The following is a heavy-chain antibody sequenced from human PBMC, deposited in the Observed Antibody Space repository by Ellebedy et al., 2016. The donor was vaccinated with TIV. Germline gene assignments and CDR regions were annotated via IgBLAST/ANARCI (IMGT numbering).Heavy chain of an antibody. D-gene: IGHD2-15*01. CDR1: GFTFSDYY. Sequence: GGSLRLXXAASGFTFSDYYMSWIRQAPGKGLEWVSYISSSSSYTNYADSVKGRFTISRDNAKNSLYLQMNSLRAEDTAVYYCARSLVGVRLAFDIWGQGTMVTVSS. CDR2: ISSSSSYT. CDR3: ARSLVGVRLAFDI. V-gene: IGHV3-11*06. J-gene: IGHJ3*02.